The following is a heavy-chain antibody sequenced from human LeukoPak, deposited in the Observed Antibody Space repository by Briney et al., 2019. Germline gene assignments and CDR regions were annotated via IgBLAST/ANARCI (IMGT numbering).Heavy chain of an antibody. D-gene: IGHD3-3*01. Sequence: SETLSLTCTVSGGSISSYYWSWIRQPPGKGLEWIGYIYTSGSTNYNPSLKSRVTISVDTSKNQFSLKLSSVTAADTAVYYCARSPLRLLFEDVWAKGPRSPSPQ. CDR3: ARSPLRLLFEDV. CDR1: GGSISSYY. CDR2: IYTSGST. V-gene: IGHV4-4*09. J-gene: IGHJ6*04.